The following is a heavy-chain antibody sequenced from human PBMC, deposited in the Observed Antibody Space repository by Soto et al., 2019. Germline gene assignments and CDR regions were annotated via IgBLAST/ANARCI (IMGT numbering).Heavy chain of an antibody. Sequence: QVQLVQSGAEVKKPGASVKVSCKASGYTFTSYGISWVRQAPGQGLEWMGWISAYNGNTNYAQKLQGRVTMTTDTSTSTAYRELRRLSSDDTAVYYCARDSRKVLLTWYYYCMDVWGQGTTVTVSS. V-gene: IGHV1-18*01. J-gene: IGHJ6*02. CDR2: ISAYNGNT. D-gene: IGHD2-21*01. CDR3: ARDSRKVLLTWYYYCMDV. CDR1: GYTFTSYG.